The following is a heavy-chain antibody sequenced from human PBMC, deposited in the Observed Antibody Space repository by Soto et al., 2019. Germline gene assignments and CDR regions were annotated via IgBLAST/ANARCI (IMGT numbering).Heavy chain of an antibody. CDR3: ARGAAYYDSSGFDY. Sequence: GESLKISCKGSGYSFTSYWISWVGQMPGKGLEWMGRIDPSDSYTNYSPSFQGHVTISADKSISTAYLQWSSLKASDTAMYYCARGAAYYDSSGFDYWGQGTLVTVSS. V-gene: IGHV5-10-1*01. CDR2: IDPSDSYT. J-gene: IGHJ4*02. CDR1: GYSFTSYW. D-gene: IGHD3-22*01.